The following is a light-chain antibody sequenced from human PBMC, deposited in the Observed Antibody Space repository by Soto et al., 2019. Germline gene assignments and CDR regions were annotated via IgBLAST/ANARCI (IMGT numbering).Light chain of an antibody. J-gene: IGKJ5*01. CDR1: QGIRSY. CDR3: QQLNTFPIT. CDR2: AAS. V-gene: IGKV1-9*01. Sequence: DIQLTQSPSFLSASPGDRVTITCRASQGIRSYLAWYQQSPGRAPKLLIYAASTLQSGVPSRFSGSASGTEFTLTISSLQPEDFATYYCQQLNTFPITFGQGTRLEIK.